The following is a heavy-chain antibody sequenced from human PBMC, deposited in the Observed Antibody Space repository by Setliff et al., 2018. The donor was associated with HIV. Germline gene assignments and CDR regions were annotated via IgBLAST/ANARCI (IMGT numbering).Heavy chain of an antibody. Sequence: SETLSLTCTVSGASISSYCWNWIRQPPGKGLEWIGFIFASGETKYNPSLQSRVTISIDTSKNQFSLKLSSVIAADTAMYYCVRRIDNSGTFPDKNWFDPWGQGSPVTVSS. V-gene: IGHV4-4*09. CDR1: GASISSYC. J-gene: IGHJ5*02. D-gene: IGHD3-10*01. CDR2: IFASGET. CDR3: VRRIDNSGTFPDKNWFDP.